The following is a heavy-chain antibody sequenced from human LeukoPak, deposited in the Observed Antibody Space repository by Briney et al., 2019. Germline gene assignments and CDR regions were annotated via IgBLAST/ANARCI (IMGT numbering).Heavy chain of an antibody. CDR3: ARGSGYLAY. J-gene: IGHJ4*02. V-gene: IGHV3-48*03. Sequence: GGSLRLSCAASGFTFSSFEINWVRQAPGKGLEWISYISSSGSTIYYADSVKGRFSISRDNAKNSLNLQMNSLRAEDTAVYYCARGSGYLAYWGQGTLVTVSS. CDR1: GFTFSSFE. CDR2: ISSSGSTI. D-gene: IGHD3-22*01.